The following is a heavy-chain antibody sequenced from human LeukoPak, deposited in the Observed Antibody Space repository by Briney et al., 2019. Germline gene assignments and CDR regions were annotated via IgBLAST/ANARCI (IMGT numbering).Heavy chain of an antibody. J-gene: IGHJ4*02. CDR3: ARGRGPAY. V-gene: IGHV3-7*05. CDR1: GFTFSSYW. CDR2: INEDGSEM. Sequence: GGSLRLSCAASGFTFSSYWMSWVRQAPGKGLEWVANINEDGSEMYYVDSVKGRFTISRDNAMNSLYLQMSGLRAEDTAIYYCARGRGPAYWGQGTLVTVSS. D-gene: IGHD3-10*01.